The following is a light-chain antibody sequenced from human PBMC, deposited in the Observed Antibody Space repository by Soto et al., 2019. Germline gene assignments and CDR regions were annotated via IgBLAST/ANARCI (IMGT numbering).Light chain of an antibody. CDR2: GAS. CDR1: QSVSSN. V-gene: IGKV3-15*01. CDR3: QHRRT. Sequence: EIVMTQSPATLSVSPGERATLSCRASQSVSSNLVWHQQKPGQAPRLLIYGASTRATGIPARFSGSGSGTEFTLTITSLQSEDFEVYYCQHRRTFGQGTKV. J-gene: IGKJ1*01.